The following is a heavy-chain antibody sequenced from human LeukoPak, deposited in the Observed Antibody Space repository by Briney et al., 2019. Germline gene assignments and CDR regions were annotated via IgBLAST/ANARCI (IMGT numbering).Heavy chain of an antibody. J-gene: IGHJ4*02. CDR3: ARVSDISVAAYFDY. V-gene: IGHV3-20*04. CDR1: GFTFDDYG. D-gene: IGHD6-19*01. CDR2: INWNGGST. Sequence: GPGGSLRLSCAASGFTFDDYGLSWVRQAPGKGLEWVSTINWNGGSTGYADSVKGRFTISRDNAKNSLYLQMNSLRAEDTALYYCARVSDISVAAYFDYWGQGTLVTVSS.